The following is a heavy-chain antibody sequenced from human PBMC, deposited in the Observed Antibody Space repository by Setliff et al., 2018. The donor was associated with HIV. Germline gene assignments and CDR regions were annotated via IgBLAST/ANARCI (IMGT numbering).Heavy chain of an antibody. V-gene: IGHV4-39*01. J-gene: IGHJ3*02. D-gene: IGHD3-16*01. Sequence: SETLSLTCTVSGGSISSSSYYWGWIRQPPGKGLEWIGSIYYSGSTYYNPSLKSRVTISVDTSKNQFSLNLRSVTAADTAVYYCARRTIWGDAFDIWGQGTMVTVSS. CDR2: IYYSGST. CDR3: ARRTIWGDAFDI. CDR1: GGSISSSSYY.